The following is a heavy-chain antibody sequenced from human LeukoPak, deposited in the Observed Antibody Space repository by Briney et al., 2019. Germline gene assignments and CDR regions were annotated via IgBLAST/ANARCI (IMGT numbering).Heavy chain of an antibody. CDR3: ARGPSILRFLEWLLPRIDY. J-gene: IGHJ4*02. D-gene: IGHD3-3*01. CDR2: ISSSSSYI. V-gene: IGHV3-21*01. Sequence: GGSLRLSCAASGFTFSSYSMNWVRQAPGEGLEWVSSISSSSSYIYYADSVKGRFTISRDNAKNSLYLQMNSLRAEDTAVYYCARGPSILRFLEWLLPRIDYWGQGTLVTVSS. CDR1: GFTFSSYS.